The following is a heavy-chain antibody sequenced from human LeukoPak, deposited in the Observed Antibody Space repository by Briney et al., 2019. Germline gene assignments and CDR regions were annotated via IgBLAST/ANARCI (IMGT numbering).Heavy chain of an antibody. D-gene: IGHD1-26*01. CDR3: ARQDSGSLDY. J-gene: IGHJ4*02. CDR1: GGSISSSSYY. V-gene: IGHV4-39*01. CDR2: IYYSGST. Sequence: SETLSLTCTVSGGSISSSSYYWGWIRQPPGKGLEWIGSIYYSGSTYYNPSLKSRVTISVDTSKNQFSLKLSSVTAADRAVYYCARQDSGSLDYWGQGTLVTVSS.